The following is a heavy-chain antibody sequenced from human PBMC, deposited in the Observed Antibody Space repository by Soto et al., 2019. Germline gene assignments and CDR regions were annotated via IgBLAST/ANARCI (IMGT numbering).Heavy chain of an antibody. CDR2: ISSSSSYI. D-gene: IGHD3-9*01. CDR3: AREPPLRYFDWSYYFDY. V-gene: IGHV3-21*01. Sequence: GSLRLSCAASGFTFSSYSMNWVRQAPGKGLEWVSSISSSSSYIYYADSVKGRFTISRDNAKNSLYLQMNSLRAEDTAVYYCAREPPLRYFDWSYYFDYWGQGTLVTVSS. J-gene: IGHJ4*02. CDR1: GFTFSSYS.